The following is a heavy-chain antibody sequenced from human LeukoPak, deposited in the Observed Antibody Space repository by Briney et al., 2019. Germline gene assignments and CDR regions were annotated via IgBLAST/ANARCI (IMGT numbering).Heavy chain of an antibody. D-gene: IGHD6-19*01. J-gene: IGHJ4*02. V-gene: IGHV4-4*07. Sequence: SETLSLTCTVSGGSISSYYWSWIRQPAGKGLEWIGRIYMSGSTNYNPSLGSRVAMSIDTSKNQFSLHLSSVTAADTAIYYCARDGRAGSLFAYWGQGTLVTVSS. CDR3: ARDGRAGSLFAY. CDR1: GGSISSYY. CDR2: IYMSGST.